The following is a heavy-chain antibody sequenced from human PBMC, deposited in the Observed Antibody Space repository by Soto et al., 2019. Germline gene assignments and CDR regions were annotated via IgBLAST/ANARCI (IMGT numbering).Heavy chain of an antibody. CDR1: GGSFSGYY. D-gene: IGHD3-3*01. CDR3: ATTGAYYDFWSGYPFDI. Sequence: LETLSLTCAVYGGSFSGYYWSWIRQPPGKGLEWIGEINHSGSTNYNPSLKSRVTISVDTSKNQFSLKLSSVTAADTAVYYCATTGAYYDFWSGYPFDIWGQGTMVTVSS. V-gene: IGHV4-34*01. CDR2: INHSGST. J-gene: IGHJ3*02.